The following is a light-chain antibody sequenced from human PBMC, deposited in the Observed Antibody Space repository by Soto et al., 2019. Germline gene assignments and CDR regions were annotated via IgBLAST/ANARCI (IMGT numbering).Light chain of an antibody. J-gene: IGKJ4*01. CDR3: QQTFSTIVT. Sequence: DIQMTQSPSSLSASVGDRVTITCRASQNIATYLHWYQQKSGKTPKLLIYGASSLQAGVPSRFSGSGLGTDFTLPISSLQPEDSGTYYCQQTFSTIVTFGGGTKVEIK. V-gene: IGKV1-39*01. CDR2: GAS. CDR1: QNIATY.